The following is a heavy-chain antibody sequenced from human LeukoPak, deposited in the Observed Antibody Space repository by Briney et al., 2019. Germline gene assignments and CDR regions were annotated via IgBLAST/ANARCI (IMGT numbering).Heavy chain of an antibody. CDR3: VRMGVSYYYDSSTYYPVAYDV. V-gene: IGHV4-38-2*01. J-gene: IGHJ3*01. CDR1: GYSISGGYY. Sequence: PSETLSLTCGVSGYSISGGYYCGWIRQSPGKGLEWIATIFHTGSIYHNPSLKSRVILSVDTSKNQFSLILTSVTAADTAVYYCVRMGVSYYYDSSTYYPVAYDVWGQGTMVTVSS. D-gene: IGHD3-22*01. CDR2: IFHTGSI.